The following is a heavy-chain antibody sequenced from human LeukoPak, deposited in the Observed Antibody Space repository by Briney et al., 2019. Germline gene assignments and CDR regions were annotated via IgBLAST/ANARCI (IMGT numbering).Heavy chain of an antibody. Sequence: GGSLRLSCAASGFTFSSLAMTWVRQAPGKGLEWVAVISYDGNNRYYADSVKGRFTISRYNSKNTLYLQMNSLRAEDTAVYYCAKVKGEVIGAFDIWGQGTMVTVSS. CDR1: GFTFSSLA. V-gene: IGHV3-30*18. D-gene: IGHD3-16*01. CDR2: ISYDGNNR. J-gene: IGHJ3*02. CDR3: AKVKGEVIGAFDI.